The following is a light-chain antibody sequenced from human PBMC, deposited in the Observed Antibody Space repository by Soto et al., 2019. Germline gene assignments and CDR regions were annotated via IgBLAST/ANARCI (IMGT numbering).Light chain of an antibody. CDR1: SSNIGAGYD. V-gene: IGLV1-40*01. J-gene: IGLJ1*01. Sequence: QSVLTQPPSVSGAPGQRVTISCTGISSNIGAGYDVHWYQQLPGAAPTLLIYGNNNRPSGVPNRFSGSKSGTSASLAIAELQAEDDADYYCQSYDSSLSAYVFGAGTKVTVL. CDR3: QSYDSSLSAYV. CDR2: GNN.